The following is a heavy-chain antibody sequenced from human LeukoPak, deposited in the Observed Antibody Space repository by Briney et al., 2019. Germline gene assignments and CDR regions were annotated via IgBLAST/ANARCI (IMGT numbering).Heavy chain of an antibody. CDR2: IYTSGST. V-gene: IGHV4-4*07. CDR3: ARDGYDSSGWLSDAFDI. CDR1: GGSISSYY. D-gene: IGHD3-22*01. J-gene: IGHJ3*02. Sequence: SETLSLTCTVSGGSISSYYWSWIRRPAGKGLEWIGRIYTSGSTNYNPSLKSRVTMSVDTSKNQFSLKLSSVTAADTAVYYCARDGYDSSGWLSDAFDIWGQGTMVTVSS.